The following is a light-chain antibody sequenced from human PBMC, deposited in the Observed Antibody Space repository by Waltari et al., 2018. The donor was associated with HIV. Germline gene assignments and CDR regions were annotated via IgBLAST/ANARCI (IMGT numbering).Light chain of an antibody. Sequence: QSVLTQPPSVSAAPGQKVTISCSGTSSNLGTNYVSWYQQLPGTAPKLLIYENNKRPSGIPDRFSGSKSGTSATLGITGLQTGDEADYYCGTWDSSLSAGVFGGGTKVTV. CDR2: ENN. V-gene: IGLV1-51*02. J-gene: IGLJ3*02. CDR1: SSNLGTNY. CDR3: GTWDSSLSAGV.